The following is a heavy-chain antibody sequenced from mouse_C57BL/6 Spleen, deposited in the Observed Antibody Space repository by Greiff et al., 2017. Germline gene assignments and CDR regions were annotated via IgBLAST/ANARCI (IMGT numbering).Heavy chain of an antibody. CDR2: ISYDGSN. V-gene: IGHV3-6*01. D-gene: IGHD2-4*01. J-gene: IGHJ3*01. CDR3: ARDRDDYDRFAY. CDR1: GYSITSGYY. Sequence: EVQLVESGPGLVKPSQSLSLTCSVTGYSITSGYYWNWIRQFPGNKLEWMGYISYDGSNNYNPSLKNRISITRDTSKNQFFLKLNSVTTEDTATYYCARDRDDYDRFAYWGQGTLVTVSA.